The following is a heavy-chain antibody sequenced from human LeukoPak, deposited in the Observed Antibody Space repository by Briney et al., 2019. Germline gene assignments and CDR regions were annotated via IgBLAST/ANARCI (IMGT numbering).Heavy chain of an antibody. D-gene: IGHD2/OR15-2a*01. Sequence: PWGSLRLSCAVSGFSVSSTYMTWVRQGPGKGLEWVSITYSDGNTYYAESVRGRFTVSRGYSKNTLYLQMKSLRVEDTAFYYCARDLSYFDYWGQGTLVTVSS. CDR1: GFSVSSTY. V-gene: IGHV3-53*01. J-gene: IGHJ4*02. CDR3: ARDLSYFDY. CDR2: TYSDGNT.